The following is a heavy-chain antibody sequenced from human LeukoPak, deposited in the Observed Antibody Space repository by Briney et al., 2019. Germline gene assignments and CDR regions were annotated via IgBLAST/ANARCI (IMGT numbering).Heavy chain of an antibody. CDR1: GGSISSGSYY. D-gene: IGHD1-26*01. V-gene: IGHV4-61*02. CDR2: IYTSGST. Sequence: PSQTLSLTCTVSGGSISSGSYYWSWIRQPAGKGLEWIGRIYTSGSTNYNPSLKSRVTISVDTSKNQFSLKLSSVTAADTAVYYCARERYSGSYGILDYWGQGTLVTVSS. CDR3: ARERYSGSYGILDY. J-gene: IGHJ4*02.